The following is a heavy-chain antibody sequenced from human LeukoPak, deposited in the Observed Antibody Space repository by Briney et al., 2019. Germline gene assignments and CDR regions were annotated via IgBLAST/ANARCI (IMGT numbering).Heavy chain of an antibody. D-gene: IGHD3-3*01. J-gene: IGHJ4*02. CDR3: ASGITIRGFDY. V-gene: IGHV4-59*01. CDR2: IYYSGST. Sequence: PSETLSLTCTVSGGSISSYYWSWIRQPPGKGLEWIGYIYYSGSTNYNPSLKSRVTISVDTSKNQFSLKLSSVTAADTAVYYCASGITIRGFDYWGQGTLVTVSS. CDR1: GGSISSYY.